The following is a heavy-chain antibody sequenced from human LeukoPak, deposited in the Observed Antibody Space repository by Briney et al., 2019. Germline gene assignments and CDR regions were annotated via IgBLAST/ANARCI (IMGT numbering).Heavy chain of an antibody. CDR1: GGSISSYY. Sequence: SETLSLTCTVSGGSISSYYWIWIRQPPGKGLEWIGYIYYSGSTNYNPSLKSRVTISVDTSKNQFSLKLSSVTAADTAVYYCARDATSYSSSWYEYWGQGTLVTVSS. CDR3: ARDATSYSSSWYEY. CDR2: IYYSGST. D-gene: IGHD6-13*01. J-gene: IGHJ4*02. V-gene: IGHV4-59*01.